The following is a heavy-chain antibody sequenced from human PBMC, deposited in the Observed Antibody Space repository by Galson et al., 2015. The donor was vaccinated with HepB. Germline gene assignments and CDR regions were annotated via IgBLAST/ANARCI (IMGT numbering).Heavy chain of an antibody. V-gene: IGHV3-11*01. CDR1: GFRFTDYY. CDR2: TSSSGTSR. J-gene: IGHJ4*02. D-gene: IGHD4/OR15-4a*01. Sequence: SLRLSCAGSGFRFTDYYMGWIRQAPGKGLEWISYTSSSGTSRFYADSVKGRFTISRDNAKNSLYLQIDSLRAEDTAVYYCARSLVLFREFDSWGQGTLVTVSS. CDR3: ARSLVLFREFDS.